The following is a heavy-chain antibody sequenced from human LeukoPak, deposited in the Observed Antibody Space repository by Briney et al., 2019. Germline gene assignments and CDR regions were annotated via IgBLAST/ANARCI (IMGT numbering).Heavy chain of an antibody. D-gene: IGHD3-22*01. CDR3: ARLPWSYDSSGHEYFQH. CDR1: GFTFSSYW. J-gene: IGHJ1*01. Sequence: GGSLRLSCAASGFTFSSYWMSWVRQAPGKGLEWVANIKQDGSEKYYVDSVKGRFTISRDNAKNSLYLQMNSLRAEDTAVYYCARLPWSYDSSGHEYFQHWGEGTLVTVSS. CDR2: IKQDGSEK. V-gene: IGHV3-7*01.